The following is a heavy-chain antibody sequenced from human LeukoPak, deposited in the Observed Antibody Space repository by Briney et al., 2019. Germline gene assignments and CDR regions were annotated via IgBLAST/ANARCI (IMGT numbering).Heavy chain of an antibody. Sequence: SETLSLTCTVSGGSISSYYWSWIRQPPGKGLEWIGYIYYSGSTNYNPSLKSRVTISVDTSKNQFSLKLSSVTAADTAVYYCARDQYGDYDFDYWGQGTLVTVSS. CDR1: GGSISSYY. CDR3: ARDQYGDYDFDY. J-gene: IGHJ4*02. V-gene: IGHV4-59*01. D-gene: IGHD4-17*01. CDR2: IYYSGST.